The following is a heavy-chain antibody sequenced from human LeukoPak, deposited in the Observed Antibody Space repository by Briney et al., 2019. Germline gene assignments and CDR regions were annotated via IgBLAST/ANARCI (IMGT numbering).Heavy chain of an antibody. D-gene: IGHD4-17*01. CDR2: ISAYNGNT. V-gene: IGHV1-18*01. Sequence: GASVKVSCKASGYTFTSYGISWVRQAPGQGLEWMGWISAYNGNTNYAQKLQGRVTMTTDTSTSTAYMELRSLRSDDTAVYYCARGGDYGDYGEVEDYWGQGTLVTVSS. CDR1: GYTFTSYG. CDR3: ARGGDYGDYGEVEDY. J-gene: IGHJ4*02.